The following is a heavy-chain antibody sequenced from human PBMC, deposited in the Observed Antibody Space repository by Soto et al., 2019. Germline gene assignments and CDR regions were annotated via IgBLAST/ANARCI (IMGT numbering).Heavy chain of an antibody. CDR2: IYSGGST. CDR1: GFTVSSNY. D-gene: IGHD3-10*01. Sequence: GGSLRLSCAASGFTVSSNYMSWVRQAPGKGLEWVSVIYSGGSTYYADSVKGRFPISRDNSKNTLYLQMNSLRAEDTAVYYCARDLSGTLDYWGQGTLVTVSS. J-gene: IGHJ4*02. CDR3: ARDLSGTLDY. V-gene: IGHV3-66*01.